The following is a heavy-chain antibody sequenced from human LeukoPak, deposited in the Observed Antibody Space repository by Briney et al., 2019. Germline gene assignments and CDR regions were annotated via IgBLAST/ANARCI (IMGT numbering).Heavy chain of an antibody. D-gene: IGHD3-22*01. Sequence: PGGSLRLSCAASGFTVSSNYMSWVRQAAGKGLEWVSVIYSGGSTYYADSVKGRFTISRDNSKNTLYLQMNSLRAEDTAVYYCARALSGYYFRFDYWGQGTLVTVSS. V-gene: IGHV3-53*01. CDR2: IYSGGST. CDR3: ARALSGYYFRFDY. CDR1: GFTVSSNY. J-gene: IGHJ4*02.